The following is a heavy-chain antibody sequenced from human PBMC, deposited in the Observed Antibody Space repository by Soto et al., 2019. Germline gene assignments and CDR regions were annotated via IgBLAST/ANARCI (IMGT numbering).Heavy chain of an antibody. CDR2: INHSGST. CDR1: GGSFSGYY. J-gene: IGHJ4*02. D-gene: IGHD3-22*01. CDR3: ASRAYYYDSSGYYQGGPDY. Sequence: SETLSLTCAVYGGSFSGYYWSWIRQPPGKGLEWIGEINHSGSTNYNPSLKSRVTISVDTSKNQFSLKLSSVTAADTAVYYCASRAYYYDSSGYYQGGPDYWGQGTLVTVSS. V-gene: IGHV4-34*01.